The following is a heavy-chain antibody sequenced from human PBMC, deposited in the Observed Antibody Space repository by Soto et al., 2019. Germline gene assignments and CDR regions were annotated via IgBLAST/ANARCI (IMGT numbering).Heavy chain of an antibody. CDR2: IIPIFGTA. CDR3: ARGWGYGDYGVDYYYMDV. Sequence: SVKVSCKASGSTFSNYAISWVRQAPGQGLEWMGGIIPIFGTANYAQKFQGRVTISVDTSKNQFSLKLSSVTAADTAVYYCARGWGYGDYGVDYYYMDVWGKGTTVTVSS. J-gene: IGHJ6*03. V-gene: IGHV1-69*06. D-gene: IGHD4-17*01. CDR1: GSTFSNYA.